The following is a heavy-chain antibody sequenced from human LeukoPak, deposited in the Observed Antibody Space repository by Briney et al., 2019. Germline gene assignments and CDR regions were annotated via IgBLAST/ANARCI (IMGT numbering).Heavy chain of an antibody. CDR3: ARLKNSSGWYFAFDI. CDR1: GFTFSSYS. Sequence: GGSLRLSCAASGFTFSSYSMNWVRQAPGKGLEWVSSISSSSSYIYYADSVKGRFTISRDNAKNSLYLQMNSLRAEDTAVYYCARLKNSSGWYFAFDIWGQGTMVTVSS. D-gene: IGHD6-19*01. V-gene: IGHV3-21*01. CDR2: ISSSSSYI. J-gene: IGHJ3*02.